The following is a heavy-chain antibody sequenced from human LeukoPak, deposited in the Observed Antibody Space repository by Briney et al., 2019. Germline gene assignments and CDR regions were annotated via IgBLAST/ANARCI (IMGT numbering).Heavy chain of an antibody. V-gene: IGHV1-69*13. D-gene: IGHD3-10*01. J-gene: IGHJ5*02. CDR1: GGTFNNYA. CDR2: IIPIFGSS. CDR3: ARGAKFRSYGSGTYYTSLPFDP. Sequence: AASVKVSCKASGGTFNNYAINWVRQAPGQGLEWMGGIIPIFGSSNYAQKFQGRVTITADESTTTAYMELSSLRSEDMAVYYCARGAKFRSYGSGTYYTSLPFDPWGQGTLVTVSS.